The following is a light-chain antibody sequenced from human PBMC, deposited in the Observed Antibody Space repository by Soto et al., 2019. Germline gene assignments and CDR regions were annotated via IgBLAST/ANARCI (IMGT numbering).Light chain of an antibody. CDR3: QQYNSYPYT. CDR2: KAS. V-gene: IGKV1-5*03. Sequence: DIQMTQSPSTLSASVGDRVTITCRASQSISSWLARYQQKPGKAPKLLIYKASSLESGGPSRFSGSGSGTEFTLTISSLQPDDFATYYCQQYNSYPYTVGQGTKLEIK. CDR1: QSISSW. J-gene: IGKJ2*01.